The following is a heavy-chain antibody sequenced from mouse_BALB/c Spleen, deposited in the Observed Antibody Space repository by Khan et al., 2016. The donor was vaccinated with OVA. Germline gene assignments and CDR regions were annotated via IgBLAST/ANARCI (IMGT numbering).Heavy chain of an antibody. CDR1: GYTFTNYW. Sequence: QVQLQQSGAELAKPGASVKMSCKASGYTFTNYWMHWVKLRPGQGLEWIGYIEPTTGYTEYNQKFNDKATLTADKSSSTAYMHLSSLTSEDSAVYYCTSRGSSYTWFGYWGQGTLVTVSA. J-gene: IGHJ3*01. D-gene: IGHD1-1*01. CDR3: TSRGSSYTWFGY. CDR2: IEPTTGYT. V-gene: IGHV1-7*01.